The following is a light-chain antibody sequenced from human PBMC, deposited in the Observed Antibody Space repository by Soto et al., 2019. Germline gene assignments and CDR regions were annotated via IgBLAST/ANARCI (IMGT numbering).Light chain of an antibody. CDR2: GAS. CDR3: HQYGVSPLT. J-gene: IGKJ1*01. CDR1: HGVDNY. Sequence: EIVLTQSPGTLSLSPGERVTLSFRASHGVDNYLAWYQHKPVQAPRLIIYGASNRAAGVPDRLSGSEFGTDFTLTISILEPDDFAVYYCHQYGVSPLTFGQGTKVEIK. V-gene: IGKV3-20*01.